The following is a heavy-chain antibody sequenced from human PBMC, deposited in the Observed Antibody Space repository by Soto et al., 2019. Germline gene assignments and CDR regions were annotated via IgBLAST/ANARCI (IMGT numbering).Heavy chain of an antibody. D-gene: IGHD3-22*01. Sequence: QLLLQESGPGLVKPSETLSLTCTVSGGSILDSTYYWAWIRQSPGKGLEWIGTIFYSGGTFYTPSLQXRVXXSVDTATNQFALKLSSVTAAATAVYYCARQASGYYSGWFDPWGQGTLVTVSS. CDR3: ARQASGYYSGWFDP. CDR2: IFYSGGT. CDR1: GGSILDSTYY. V-gene: IGHV4-39*01. J-gene: IGHJ5*02.